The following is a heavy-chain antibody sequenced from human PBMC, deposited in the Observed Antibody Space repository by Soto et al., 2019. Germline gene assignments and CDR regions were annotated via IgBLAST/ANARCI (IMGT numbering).Heavy chain of an antibody. CDR2: INAGNGNT. V-gene: IGHV1-3*01. CDR1: GYTFTSYA. D-gene: IGHD4-17*01. CDR3: ARDTGTTPMEYFQH. Sequence: GASVKVSCKASGYTFTSYAMHWVRQAPGQRLEWMGWINAGNGNTKYSQKFQGRVTITRDTSASTAYMELSSLRSEDTAVYYCARDTGTTPMEYFQHWGQGTLVTVSS. J-gene: IGHJ1*01.